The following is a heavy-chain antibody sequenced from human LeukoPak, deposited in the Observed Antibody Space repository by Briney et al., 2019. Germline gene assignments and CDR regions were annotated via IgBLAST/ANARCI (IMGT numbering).Heavy chain of an antibody. J-gene: IGHJ4*02. Sequence: ASVKVSCKASVGTFSSYAISWVRQAPGQGLEWMGRIIPIFGTANYAQKFQGRVTITTDESTSTAYMELSSLRSEDTAVYYCARGNQWLNYFDYWGQGTLVTVSS. CDR1: VGTFSSYA. V-gene: IGHV1-69*05. CDR3: ARGNQWLNYFDY. D-gene: IGHD6-19*01. CDR2: IIPIFGTA.